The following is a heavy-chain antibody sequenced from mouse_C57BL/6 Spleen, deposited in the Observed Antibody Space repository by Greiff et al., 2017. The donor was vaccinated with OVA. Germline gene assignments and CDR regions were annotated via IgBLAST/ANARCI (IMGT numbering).Heavy chain of an antibody. Sequence: EVQLQQSGAELVKPGASVKLSCTASGFNIKDYYMHWVKQRTEQGLEWIGRIDPEDGETKSAPKFQGKATITADTSSNTAYLQLSGLTSEDTAVYYCARSLVVAKFAYWGQGTLVTVSA. CDR2: IDPEDGET. V-gene: IGHV14-2*01. D-gene: IGHD1-1*01. CDR1: GFNIKDYY. J-gene: IGHJ3*01. CDR3: ARSLVVAKFAY.